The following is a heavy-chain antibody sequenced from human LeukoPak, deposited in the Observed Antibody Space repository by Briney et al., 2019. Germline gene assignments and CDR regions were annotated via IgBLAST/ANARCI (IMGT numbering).Heavy chain of an antibody. J-gene: IGHJ6*02. V-gene: IGHV4-34*01. CDR3: ARESRSYSPFNYYYGMDV. Sequence: SETLSLTCAVYGGSFSGYYWSWIRQPPGKGLEWIGEINHSGSTNYNPSLKSRVTISVDTSKNQFSLKLSSVTAADTAVYYCARESRSYSPFNYYYGMDVWGQGTTVTVSS. CDR1: GGSFSGYY. CDR2: INHSGST. D-gene: IGHD1-26*01.